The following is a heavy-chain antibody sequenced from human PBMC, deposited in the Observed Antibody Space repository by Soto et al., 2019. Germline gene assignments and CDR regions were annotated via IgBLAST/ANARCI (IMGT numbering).Heavy chain of an antibody. D-gene: IGHD2-2*01. CDR3: TRATEGYCSSTSCYRSYYYYMDV. CDR1: GFTFGDYA. CDR2: IRSKAYGGTT. V-gene: IGHV3-49*03. Sequence: GGSLRLSCTASGFTFGDYAMSWFRQAPGKGLEWVGFIRSKAYGGTTEYAGAVKGRFTISREDSKSIAYLQMNSLKTEDTAVYYCTRATEGYCSSTSCYRSYYYYMDVWGKGTTVTVSS. J-gene: IGHJ6*03.